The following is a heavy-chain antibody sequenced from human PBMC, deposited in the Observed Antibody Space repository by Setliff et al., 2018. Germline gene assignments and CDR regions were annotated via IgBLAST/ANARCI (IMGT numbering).Heavy chain of an antibody. CDR3: ARGATVVIYYYMDV. V-gene: IGHV1-3*01. D-gene: IGHD4-17*01. CDR1: GYTFTSYA. J-gene: IGHJ6*03. CDR2: INPNSGGT. Sequence: GASVKVSCKASGYTFTSYAMHWVRQAPGQRLEWMGWINPNSGGTNYAQKFQGRVTITRGTSASTAYMELSSLRSEDTAVYYCARGATVVIYYYMDVWGKGTTVTVSS.